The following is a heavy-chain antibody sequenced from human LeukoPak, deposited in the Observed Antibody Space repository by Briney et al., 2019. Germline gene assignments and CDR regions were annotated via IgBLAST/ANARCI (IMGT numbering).Heavy chain of an antibody. J-gene: IGHJ5*02. Sequence: SETLSLTCAVYGGSFSGYYRSWIRQPPGKGLEWIGEINHSGSTNYNPSLKSRVTISVDTSKNRFSLKLSSVTAADTAVYYCARVPRVRHGGRGYNWFDPWGQGTLVTVSS. CDR1: GGSFSGYY. CDR3: ARVPRVRHGGRGYNWFDP. D-gene: IGHD3-16*01. CDR2: INHSGST. V-gene: IGHV4-34*01.